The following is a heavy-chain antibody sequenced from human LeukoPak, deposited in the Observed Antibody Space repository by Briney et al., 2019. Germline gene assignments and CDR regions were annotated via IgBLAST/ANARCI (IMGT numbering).Heavy chain of an antibody. CDR2: ISSSGSTI. CDR1: GFTFSDYS. CDR3: ARDIRDIVVVVAAIMVGDAFDI. J-gene: IGHJ3*02. Sequence: GGSLRLSCAASGFTFSDYSMNWVRQAPGKGLEWVSYISSSGSTIYYADSVKGRFTISRDNAKNSLYLQMNSLRAEDTAVYYCARDIRDIVVVVAAIMVGDAFDIWGQGTMVTVSS. V-gene: IGHV3-48*04. D-gene: IGHD2-15*01.